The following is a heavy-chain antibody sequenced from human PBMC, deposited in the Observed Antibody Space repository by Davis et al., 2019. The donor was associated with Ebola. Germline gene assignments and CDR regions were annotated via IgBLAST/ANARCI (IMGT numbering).Heavy chain of an antibody. CDR1: GYTFTGYY. CDR3: ARGVEMATIEYYYYGMDV. V-gene: IGHV1-2*02. D-gene: IGHD5-24*01. CDR2: INPNSGGT. J-gene: IGHJ6*02. Sequence: ASVKVSCKASGYTFTGYYMHWVRQAPGQGLEWMGWINPNSGGTNYAQKFQGRVTMTRDTSISTAYMELSRLRSDDTAVYYCARGVEMATIEYYYYGMDVWGQGTTVTVSS.